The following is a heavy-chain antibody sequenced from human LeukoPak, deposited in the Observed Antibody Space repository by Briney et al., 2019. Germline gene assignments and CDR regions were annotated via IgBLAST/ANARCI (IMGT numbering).Heavy chain of an antibody. CDR2: ISNSGAGT. CDR1: GFTFSSYA. Sequence: GGSLRLSCAASGFTFSSYAMSWVRQAPGKGLEWVSTISNSGAGTYYADSVKGRFTISRDNSKNTLYLQMNSLGADDTAVYYCAKGIWFGELSGFDYWGQGTLVTVSS. CDR3: AKGIWFGELSGFDY. J-gene: IGHJ4*02. V-gene: IGHV3-23*01. D-gene: IGHD3-10*01.